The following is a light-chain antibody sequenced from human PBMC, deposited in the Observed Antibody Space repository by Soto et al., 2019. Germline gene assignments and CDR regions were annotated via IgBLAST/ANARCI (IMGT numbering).Light chain of an antibody. J-gene: IGKJ1*01. CDR1: QSISSY. V-gene: IGKV1-39*01. Sequence: DIQMTQSPSSLSASVGDRVTITCRASQSISSYLNWYQQKPGKAPKLLIYAASSLQSGVPSRFSGSGSGTDFTLTITSLQPEDFATYYCQQSYSPLTWTFGQGTMLEIK. CDR3: QQSYSPLTWT. CDR2: AAS.